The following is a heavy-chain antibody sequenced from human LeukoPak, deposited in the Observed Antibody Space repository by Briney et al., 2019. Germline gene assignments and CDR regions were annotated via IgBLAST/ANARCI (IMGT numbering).Heavy chain of an antibody. J-gene: IGHJ4*02. V-gene: IGHV1-2*02. CDR3: ARAMGGDDSGYRPFDY. CDR1: GYIFTGYY. CDR2: INPDNGDT. D-gene: IGHD3-22*01. Sequence: ASVTVSCKASGYIFTGYYMHWVRQAPGQGREWMGWINPDNGDTSYAQMLQARVTMTRDTSISTAYMELSSLRSDDTAVYYCARAMGGDDSGYRPFDYRGQGTLVTVSS.